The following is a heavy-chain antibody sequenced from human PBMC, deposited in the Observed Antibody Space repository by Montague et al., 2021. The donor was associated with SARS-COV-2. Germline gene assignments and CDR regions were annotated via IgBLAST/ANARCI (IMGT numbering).Heavy chain of an antibody. J-gene: IGHJ4*02. CDR2: ISWDGGSV. CDR3: AKDLSTITFAYFDY. V-gene: IGHV3-9*01. CDR1: EFTFSYYA. Sequence: SLRLSCAASEFTFSYYAMHWVRQAPGKGLEWVSGISWDGGSVAYADSVRGRFTISRDNAKNSLYLQMYNLRPEDTALYYCAKDLSTITFAYFDYWGQGTLVTVSS. D-gene: IGHD2/OR15-2a*01.